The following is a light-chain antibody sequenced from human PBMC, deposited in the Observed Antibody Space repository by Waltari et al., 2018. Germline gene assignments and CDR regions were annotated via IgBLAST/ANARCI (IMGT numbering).Light chain of an antibody. CDR1: QSVLYSSNHNNY. Sequence: DIVMTQSPDSLAVSLGERATINCKSSQSVLYSSNHNNYLAWYQQKPGQPPKLLFYWSSTRESGVPDRVSGSGSGTDFTLTISSLQAEDVAVYYCQQYYNTPYTFGQGTKLEIK. J-gene: IGKJ2*01. CDR2: WSS. CDR3: QQYYNTPYT. V-gene: IGKV4-1*01.